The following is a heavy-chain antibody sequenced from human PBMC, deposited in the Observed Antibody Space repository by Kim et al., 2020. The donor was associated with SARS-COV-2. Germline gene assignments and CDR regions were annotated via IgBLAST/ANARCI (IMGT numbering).Heavy chain of an antibody. J-gene: IGHJ4*02. D-gene: IGHD6-19*01. CDR2: IWYDGSNK. CDR1: GFTFSSYG. CDR3: ARDVTGYNSAPSWY. Sequence: GGSLRLSCAASGFTFSSYGMHWVRQAPGKGLEWVAVIWYDGSNKYYADSVKGRFTISRDNSKSTLDLQMNSRGAEATAVYYCARDVTGYNSAPSWYWGQGTLVTVSS. V-gene: IGHV3-33*01.